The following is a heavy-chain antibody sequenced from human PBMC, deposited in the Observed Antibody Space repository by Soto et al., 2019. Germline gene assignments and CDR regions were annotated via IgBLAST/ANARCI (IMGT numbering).Heavy chain of an antibody. J-gene: IGHJ4*02. CDR1: GYTFTSYD. D-gene: IGHD3-10*01. Sequence: QVQLVQSGAEVKKPGASVKVSCKASGYTFTSYDINWVRQATGQGLEWMGWMNPNSGNTDYAQKFQVRVTMTRNTSISPASMELSSMRSEGTAVYYCAITHLRFGEHHYWGQGTLVTVSS. CDR3: AITHLRFGEHHY. V-gene: IGHV1-8*01. CDR2: MNPNSGNT.